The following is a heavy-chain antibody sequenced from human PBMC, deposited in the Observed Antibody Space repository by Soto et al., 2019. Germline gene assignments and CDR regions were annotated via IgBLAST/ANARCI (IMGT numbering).Heavy chain of an antibody. CDR1: GSTFTSYD. V-gene: IGHV1-8*01. D-gene: IGHD2-21*02. CDR2: MNPDSGNT. CDR3: VRSVGGSNVTFDC. Sequence: QVQLVQSGAEVRTPGASVKVSCKASGSTFTSYDINWVRQATGQGPEWMGWMNPDSGNTGYVQKFQGRGTITRKTALSTAYMELSSLSSEDTAGYYCVRSVGGSNVTFDCWGQGTLVSVIS. J-gene: IGHJ4*02.